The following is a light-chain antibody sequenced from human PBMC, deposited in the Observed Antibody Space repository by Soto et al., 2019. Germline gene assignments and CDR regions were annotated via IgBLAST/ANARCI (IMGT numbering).Light chain of an antibody. J-gene: IGLJ1*01. V-gene: IGLV2-23*01. Sequence: QSALTQPASVSGSPGQSITISCTRTSSDVGNYNLVSWYQQHPGKAPKLIIYEDTKRPSGVSNRFSGSKSGNTASLTISGLQAEDEADYYCCSYADSSTYVFGTGTQLTVL. CDR3: CSYADSSTYV. CDR1: SSDVGNYNL. CDR2: EDT.